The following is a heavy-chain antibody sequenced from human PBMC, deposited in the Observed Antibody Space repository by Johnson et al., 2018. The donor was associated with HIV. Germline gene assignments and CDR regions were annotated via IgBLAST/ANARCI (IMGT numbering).Heavy chain of an antibody. Sequence: VQLVESGGGVARPGGSLRLSCAASGFTVSSNYMSWVRQAPGKGLAWVAVIYCGGSTYYADSVKGRFTISRDKSKNTLHPQMNSLGGEGTAVYYWALGGSWVGFDIWGQGTMVTVSS. V-gene: IGHV3-66*01. D-gene: IGHD2-15*01. CDR2: IYCGGST. CDR1: GFTVSSNY. CDR3: ALGGSWVGFDI. J-gene: IGHJ3*02.